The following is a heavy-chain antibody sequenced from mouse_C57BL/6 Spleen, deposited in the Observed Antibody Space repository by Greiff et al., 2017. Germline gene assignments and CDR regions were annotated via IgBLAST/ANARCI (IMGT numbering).Heavy chain of an antibody. Sequence: EVKLVESGAELVRPGASVKLSCTASGFNIKDDYMHWVKQRPEQGLEWIGWIDPENGDTEYASKFQGKATVTADTSSNTAYLQLSSQTSEDTAVYYCTTAYDCGSSPWFAYWGQGTLVTVSA. J-gene: IGHJ3*01. CDR2: IDPENGDT. V-gene: IGHV14-4*01. CDR3: TTAYDCGSSPWFAY. CDR1: GFNIKDDY. D-gene: IGHD1-1*01.